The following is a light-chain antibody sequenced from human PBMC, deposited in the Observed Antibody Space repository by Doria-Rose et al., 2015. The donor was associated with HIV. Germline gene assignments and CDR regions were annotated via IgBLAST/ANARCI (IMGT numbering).Light chain of an antibody. J-gene: IGKJ1*01. V-gene: IGKV3-20*01. CDR1: QSVSANY. Sequence: EIVLTQSPGTLSLSPGERATLSCRASQSVSANYLAWYQQRPGQSPRLLIYGASSMATDIPDRFSGSGSGTDFTLTISRLEPEDFAVYYCHQYASSWTFGQGTKVEIK. CDR3: HQYASSWT. CDR2: GAS.